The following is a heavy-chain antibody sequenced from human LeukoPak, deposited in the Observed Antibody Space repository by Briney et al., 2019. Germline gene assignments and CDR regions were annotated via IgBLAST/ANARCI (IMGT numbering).Heavy chain of an antibody. J-gene: IGHJ5*02. CDR3: ARGVYYDTSDNWFDP. CDR1: GDSVSSNSAA. CDR2: TYYRSKWYN. V-gene: IGHV6-1*01. Sequence: SQTLSLTCAISGDSVSSNSAAWNWIRQSPSRGLEWLGRTYYRSKWYNDYALSVKSRMTINPDTSKNQFSLKLSSVTAADTAVYYCARGVYYDTSDNWFDPWGQGTLVTVSS. D-gene: IGHD3-22*01.